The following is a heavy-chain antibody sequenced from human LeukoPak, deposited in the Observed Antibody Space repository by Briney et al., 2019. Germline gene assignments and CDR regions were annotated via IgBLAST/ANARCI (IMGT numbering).Heavy chain of an antibody. J-gene: IGHJ4*02. D-gene: IGHD1-26*01. CDR2: IYDSGST. CDR1: GGSIGSYY. Sequence: SETLSLTCTVSGGSIGSYYWSWIRMPPGKELEWIGYIYDSGSTNYNPSLKSRVTISVDTSTNQFSLKLSSVTAADTAVYYCARCLSGTYYDYWGQGTLVTVSS. CDR3: ARCLSGTYYDY. V-gene: IGHV4-59*01.